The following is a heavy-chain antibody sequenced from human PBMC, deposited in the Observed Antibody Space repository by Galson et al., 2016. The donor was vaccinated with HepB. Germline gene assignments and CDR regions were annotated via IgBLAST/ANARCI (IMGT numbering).Heavy chain of an antibody. Sequence: SLRLSCAASGFTFSTYAMHWVRQAPGKGLEWVAGISFDGSNKYYADSVKGRFTVSRDNSKNTLYLQMNNLTPDDTAIYYCARGGGTSSYYYWGMDVWGQGTMVTVSS. CDR1: GFTFSTYA. D-gene: IGHD1-14*01. CDR3: ARGGGTSSYYYWGMDV. CDR2: ISFDGSNK. J-gene: IGHJ3*01. V-gene: IGHV3-30-3*01.